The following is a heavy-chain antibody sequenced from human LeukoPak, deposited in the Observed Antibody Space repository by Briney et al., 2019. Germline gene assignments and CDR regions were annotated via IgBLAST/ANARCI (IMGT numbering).Heavy chain of an antibody. CDR2: IYYSGST. V-gene: IGHV4-59*01. CDR3: ARAYEDYGVGNWFDP. CDR1: GGSISSYY. D-gene: IGHD4-17*01. J-gene: IGHJ5*02. Sequence: ASETLSLTCTVSGGSISSYYWSWIRQPPGKGLEWIGYIYYSGSTNYNPSLKSRVTISVDTSKNQFSLKLSSVTAADTAVYYCARAYEDYGVGNWFDPWGQGTLVTVSS.